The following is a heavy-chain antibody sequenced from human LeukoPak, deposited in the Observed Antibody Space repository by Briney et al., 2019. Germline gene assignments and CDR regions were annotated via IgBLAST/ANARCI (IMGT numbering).Heavy chain of an antibody. J-gene: IGHJ6*04. V-gene: IGHV1-18*04. D-gene: IGHD3-10*01. Sequence: ASVNVSCKASGYTFTSYGISWVRQAAGQGLEWMGWISAYNGNTNYAQKLEGRVTMTTDPSTRTAYMEQSSLSSDDTAVYYWARHEITMVRGAREAPYGIDVWGKGTTVTVSS. CDR2: ISAYNGNT. CDR1: GYTFTSYG. CDR3: ARHEITMVRGAREAPYGIDV.